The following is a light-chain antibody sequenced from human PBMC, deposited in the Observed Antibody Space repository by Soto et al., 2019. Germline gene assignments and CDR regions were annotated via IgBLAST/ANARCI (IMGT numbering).Light chain of an antibody. CDR2: EVN. J-gene: IGLJ2*01. V-gene: IGLV2-23*02. Sequence: QAALTQPASVSGSPGQSITISCTGTSSDVGKYNAVSWYQQLPGKAPKLILFEVNTWPSVASHRFSRSKSGDTASLTISGLQPDHGADYFCCSCAAHESVIFGGGTKLTVL. CDR1: SSDVGKYNA. CDR3: CSCAAHESVI.